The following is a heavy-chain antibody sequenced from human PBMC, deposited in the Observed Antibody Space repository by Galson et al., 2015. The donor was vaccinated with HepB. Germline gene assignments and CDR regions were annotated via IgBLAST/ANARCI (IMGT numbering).Heavy chain of an antibody. CDR1: GFIFGSYS. CDR3: ARDRSLREAQWLVPCFDS. CDR2: ISSSSNYI. D-gene: IGHD6-19*01. Sequence: SLRLSCAASGFIFGSYSMNWVRQAPGKGLEWVSSISSSSNYISYADSVKGRFTISRDNSKDTLYLQMNSLRAEDTAVYYCARDRSLREAQWLVPCFDSWGQGTLVTVSS. J-gene: IGHJ4*02. V-gene: IGHV3-21*01.